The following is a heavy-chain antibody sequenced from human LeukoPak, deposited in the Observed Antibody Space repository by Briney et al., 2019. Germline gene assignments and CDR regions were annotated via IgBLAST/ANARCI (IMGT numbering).Heavy chain of an antibody. CDR3: ARAPPARPFYYYYYYMDV. CDR2: IYYSGST. J-gene: IGHJ6*03. CDR1: GGSISSYY. Sequence: SETLSLTCTVSGGSISSYYWSWIRQPPGKGLEWIGYIYYSGSTNYNPSLKSRVTISVDTPKNQFSLKLSSVTAADTAVYYCARAPPARPFYYYYYYMDVWGKGTTVTVSS. V-gene: IGHV4-59*01. D-gene: IGHD6-6*01.